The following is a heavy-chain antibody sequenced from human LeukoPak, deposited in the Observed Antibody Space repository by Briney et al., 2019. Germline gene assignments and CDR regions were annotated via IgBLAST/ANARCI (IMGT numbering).Heavy chain of an antibody. CDR2: ISTYNGNT. CDR3: ARADCSGGSCYFDY. D-gene: IGHD2-15*01. V-gene: IGHV1-18*01. J-gene: IGHJ4*02. CDR1: GYTFTSYG. Sequence: ASVKVSCKASGYTFTSYGISWVRQAPGQGLEWMGWISTYNGNTNYPQSLQGRVTMTTDTSTSTAYMELRSLRSDDTAVYYCARADCSGGSCYFDYWGQGALVTVSS.